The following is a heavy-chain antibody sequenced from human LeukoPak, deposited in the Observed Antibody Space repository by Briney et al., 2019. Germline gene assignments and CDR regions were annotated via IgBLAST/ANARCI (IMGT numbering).Heavy chain of an antibody. J-gene: IGHJ4*02. V-gene: IGHV1-2*02. Sequence: GASVKVSCKASGYTFTGYYMHWVRQAPGQGLEWMGWINPNSGGTNYAQKFQGRVTMTRDTSISTAYMELSRLRSDDTAVYYCARGRPYYYGSGSYYDNWGQGTLVTVSS. CDR2: INPNSGGT. D-gene: IGHD3-10*01. CDR1: GYTFTGYY. CDR3: ARGRPYYYGSGSYYDN.